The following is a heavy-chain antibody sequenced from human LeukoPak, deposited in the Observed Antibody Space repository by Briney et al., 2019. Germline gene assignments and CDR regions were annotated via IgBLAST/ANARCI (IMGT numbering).Heavy chain of an antibody. CDR2: ISGSGGST. CDR3: AKDGSEVLLWFGELSNWFDP. CDR1: GFTFSSYA. J-gene: IGHJ5*02. D-gene: IGHD3-10*01. Sequence: GRSLRLSCAASGFTFSSYAMSWVRQAPGKGLEWVSAISGSGGSTYYADSVKSRFTISRDNSKNTLYLQMNSLRAEDTAVYYCAKDGSEVLLWFGELSNWFDPWGREPWSPSPQ. V-gene: IGHV3-23*01.